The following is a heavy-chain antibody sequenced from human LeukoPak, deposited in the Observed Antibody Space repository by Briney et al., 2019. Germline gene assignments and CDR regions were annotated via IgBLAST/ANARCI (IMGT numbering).Heavy chain of an antibody. CDR1: GFTFSDYG. D-gene: IGHD6-13*01. Sequence: GRSLRLSCATSGFTFSDYGMHWDRQAPGKGLEWVAVIWYDGSNKYYADSVKGRFTISRDNSKNTLYLQMNSLRAEDTAVYYCARRMAAAGTGGGDYWGQGTLVTVSS. CDR3: ARRMAAAGTGGGDY. V-gene: IGHV3-33*01. CDR2: IWYDGSNK. J-gene: IGHJ4*02.